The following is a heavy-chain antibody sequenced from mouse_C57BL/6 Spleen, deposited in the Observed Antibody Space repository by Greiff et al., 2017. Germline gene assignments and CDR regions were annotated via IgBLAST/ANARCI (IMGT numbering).Heavy chain of an antibody. J-gene: IGHJ1*03. D-gene: IGHD1-1*01. V-gene: IGHV1-81*01. CDR2: IYPRSGNT. CDR1: GYTFTSYG. CDR3: ARKRDYGSSYWYFDV. Sequence: QVQLKESGAELARPGASVKLSCKASGYTFTSYGISWVKQRTGQGLEWIGEIYPRSGNTYYNEKFKGKATLTADKSSSTAYMELRSLTSEDSAVYFCARKRDYGSSYWYFDVWGTGTTVTVSS.